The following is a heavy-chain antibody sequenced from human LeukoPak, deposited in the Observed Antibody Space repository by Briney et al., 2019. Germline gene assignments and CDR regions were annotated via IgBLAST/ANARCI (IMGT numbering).Heavy chain of an antibody. CDR3: ARGHDYGDYNYFDY. Sequence: SETLSLTCTVSGGSISTYFWSWIRQPAGKGLEWIGRLYTSGSTNYNPSLKSRVTISVDTSKNQFSLKLSSVTAADTAVYYCARGHDYGDYNYFDYWGQGTLVTVSS. CDR1: GGSISTYF. CDR2: LYTSGST. J-gene: IGHJ4*02. D-gene: IGHD4-17*01. V-gene: IGHV4-4*07.